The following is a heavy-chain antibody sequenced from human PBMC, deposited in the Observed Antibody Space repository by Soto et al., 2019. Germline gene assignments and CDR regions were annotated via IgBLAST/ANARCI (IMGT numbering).Heavy chain of an antibody. CDR1: GVSISSGGYY. CDR2: VYHTGTT. D-gene: IGHD3-22*01. J-gene: IGHJ6*02. CDR3: ARALVTDYNSRDYHYYFAMDV. V-gene: IGHV4-31*03. Sequence: SETLSLTCTVSGVSISSGGYYWGWIRHLPGKGLEWIANVYHTGTTYYNPSLKSRVSTSVDTSQNQFSLILASVTAADTAVYYCARALVTDYNSRDYHYYFAMDVWGQGTSVTVSS.